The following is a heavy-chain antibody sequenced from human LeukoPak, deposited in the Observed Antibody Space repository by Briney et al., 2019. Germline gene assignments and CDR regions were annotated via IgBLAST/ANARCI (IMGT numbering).Heavy chain of an antibody. V-gene: IGHV3-15*01. Sequence: GGSLRLSCAVSGSTFANAWMSWVRQAPGKGLEWVGHIKRKIDGGTTDYAAPVKRRFSISRDDSKKTLYLQMNSLKTEDTAVYYCTTETLVTSIRFYWGQGTLVTVSS. CDR1: GSTFANAW. D-gene: IGHD2-21*02. CDR2: IKRKIDGGTT. J-gene: IGHJ4*02. CDR3: TTETLVTSIRFY.